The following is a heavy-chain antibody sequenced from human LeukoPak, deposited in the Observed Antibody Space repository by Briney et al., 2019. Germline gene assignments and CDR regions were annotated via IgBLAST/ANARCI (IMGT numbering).Heavy chain of an antibody. D-gene: IGHD3-16*01. V-gene: IGHV3-48*03. CDR1: GSTFSTYE. CDR2: ISSGGTTI. Sequence: GGSLRLSCAASGSTFSTYELYWVRQAPGKGLEWISYISSGGTTIKYADSVRGRFTISRDDGRESLYLQMNSLRVEDTAIYYCGASRQYVGAFDIWGQGTLVSVSS. CDR3: GASRQYVGAFDI. J-gene: IGHJ3*02.